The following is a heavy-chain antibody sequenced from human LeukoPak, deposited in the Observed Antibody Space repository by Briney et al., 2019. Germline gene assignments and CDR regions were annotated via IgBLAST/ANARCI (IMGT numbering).Heavy chain of an antibody. J-gene: IGHJ4*02. D-gene: IGHD2-21*02. CDR2: INSDGSST. CDR1: GFTFSSYW. V-gene: IGHV3-74*01. CDR3: ARGDGGDCLDY. Sequence: GGSLRLSCAASGFTFSSYWMHWVRQAPGKGLVWVSRINSDGSSTSYADSVKGRFTISRDNSKNTLYLQMNSLRAEDTAVYYCARGDGGDCLDYWGQGTLVTVSS.